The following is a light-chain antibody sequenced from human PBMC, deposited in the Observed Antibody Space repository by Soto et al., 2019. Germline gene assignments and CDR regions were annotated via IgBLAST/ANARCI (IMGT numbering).Light chain of an antibody. CDR3: QKYNSAPWT. V-gene: IGKV1-27*01. J-gene: IGKJ1*01. CDR2: GAS. CDR1: QGIGNY. Sequence: DIQMTQSPSSLSASVGDRVTITCRASQGIGNYLAWYQQKPGKAPKLLIYGASTLQSGVPSRFSGSGSGTDFTLTISSLQPEDVAIFSCQKYNSAPWTFGQGTKVEIK.